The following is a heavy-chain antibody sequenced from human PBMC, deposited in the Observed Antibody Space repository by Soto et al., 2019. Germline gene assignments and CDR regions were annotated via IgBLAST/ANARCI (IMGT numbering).Heavy chain of an antibody. CDR1: GGSFSGYY. D-gene: IGHD2-21*02. J-gene: IGHJ5*02. CDR2: INHSGST. Sequence: LSLTCAVYGGSFSGYYWSWIRQPPGKGLEWIGEINHSGSTNYNPSLKSRVTISVDTSKNQFSLKLSSVTAADTAVYYCARVSGHIVVVTAIRASANWFDPWGQGTLVTASS. CDR3: ARVSGHIVVVTAIRASANWFDP. V-gene: IGHV4-34*01.